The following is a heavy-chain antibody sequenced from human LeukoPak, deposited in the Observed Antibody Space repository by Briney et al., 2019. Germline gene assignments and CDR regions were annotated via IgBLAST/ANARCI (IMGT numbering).Heavy chain of an antibody. CDR2: IYYTGST. V-gene: IGHV4-59*01. D-gene: IGHD3-10*01. J-gene: IGHJ4*02. CDR3: ARDRGSPWYFDY. Sequence: TSETLPLTCTVSGGSISSYYWSWIRQPPGKGLEWIGYIYYTGSTNYNPSLKSRVTISVDTSKNQFSLKLSSVTAADTAVYYCARDRGSPWYFDYWGQGTLVTVSS. CDR1: GGSISSYY.